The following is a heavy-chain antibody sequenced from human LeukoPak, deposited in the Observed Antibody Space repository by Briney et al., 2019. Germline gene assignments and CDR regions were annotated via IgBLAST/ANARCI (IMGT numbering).Heavy chain of an antibody. Sequence: PGGSLRLSCAASGFTFSTYSMNWVRQAPGKGLEWVSSISSSSAYIYYADSVKGRFTISTDSAKNSLYLQMNSLTADDTAVYYCASGRDILVAGPGGYFDYWGQGTLVTVSS. V-gene: IGHV3-21*04. CDR1: GFTFSTYS. J-gene: IGHJ4*02. CDR3: ASGRDILVAGPGGYFDY. D-gene: IGHD6-19*01. CDR2: ISSSSAYI.